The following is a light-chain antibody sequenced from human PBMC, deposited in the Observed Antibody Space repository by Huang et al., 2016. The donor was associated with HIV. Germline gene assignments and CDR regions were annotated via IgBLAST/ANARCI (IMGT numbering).Light chain of an antibody. J-gene: IGKJ3*01. CDR2: GAS. CDR1: QSVSTN. V-gene: IGKV3-15*01. Sequence: EMVLTQSPATLSVSPVGRATLSCRASQSVSTNVAWYQQKPGQAPRLLIYGASTRATGVPARFRGSGSGTEFTLTISDLQSEDLAVYYCQQYNDWPISFGPGTKVDIK. CDR3: QQYNDWPIS.